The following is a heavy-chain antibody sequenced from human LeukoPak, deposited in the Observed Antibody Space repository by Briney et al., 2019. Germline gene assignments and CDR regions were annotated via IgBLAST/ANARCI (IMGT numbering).Heavy chain of an antibody. J-gene: IGHJ4*02. V-gene: IGHV3-23*01. CDR3: AKDPSPHDWRWSFDY. Sequence: GGSLRLSCAASGFTFSSYAMSWVRQAPGKGLEWVSAISGSGGSTYYADSVKGRFTISRDSSKNTLYLQMNSLRAEDTAVYYCAKDPSPHDWRWSFDYWGQGTLVTVSS. CDR2: ISGSGGST. D-gene: IGHD3-9*01. CDR1: GFTFSSYA.